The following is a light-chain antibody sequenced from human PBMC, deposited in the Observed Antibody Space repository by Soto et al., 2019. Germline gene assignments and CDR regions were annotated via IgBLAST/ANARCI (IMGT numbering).Light chain of an antibody. V-gene: IGKV3-11*01. CDR2: DAS. Sequence: EIVLTQSPATLSLSPGERATLSCRASQSVGNYLVWYQLKPGQAPRLLIYDASNRATDIPARFSGSGSETDFPLTIRSLEPEDFAVYYCQQRSSWPLTFGGGTKVEIK. CDR1: QSVGNY. J-gene: IGKJ4*01. CDR3: QQRSSWPLT.